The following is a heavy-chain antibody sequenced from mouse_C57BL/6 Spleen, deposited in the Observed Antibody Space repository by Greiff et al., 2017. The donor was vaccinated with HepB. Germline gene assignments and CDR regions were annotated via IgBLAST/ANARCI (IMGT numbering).Heavy chain of an antibody. CDR1: GYAFSSYW. D-gene: IGHD1-1*01. J-gene: IGHJ2*01. CDR3: ARSYYYGSRNFDY. CDR2: IYPGDGDT. V-gene: IGHV1-80*01. Sequence: VKLQESGAELVKPGASVKISCKASGYAFSSYWMNWVKQRPGKGLEWIGQIYPGDGDTNYNGKFKGKATLTADKSSSTAYMQLSSLTSEDSAVYCCARSYYYGSRNFDYWGQGTTLTVSS.